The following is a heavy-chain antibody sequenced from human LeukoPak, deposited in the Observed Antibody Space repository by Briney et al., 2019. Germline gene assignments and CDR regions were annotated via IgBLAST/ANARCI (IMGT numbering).Heavy chain of an antibody. J-gene: IGHJ6*02. CDR2: MNPNSGNT. D-gene: IGHD5-12*01. V-gene: IGHV1-8*01. CDR1: GYTFTSYD. CDR3: ARGPVVAMDYYYYGMDV. Sequence: VASVKVSCKASGYTFTSYDINWVRQATGQGLEWMGWMNPNSGNTGYAQKFQGRVTMTRNTSISTAYMELSSLRSEDTAVYYCARGPVVAMDYYYYGMDVWGQGTTVTVSS.